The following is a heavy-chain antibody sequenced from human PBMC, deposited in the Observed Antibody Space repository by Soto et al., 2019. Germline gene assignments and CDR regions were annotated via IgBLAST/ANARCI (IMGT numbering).Heavy chain of an antibody. Sequence: SETLSLTCTVSGGSISSYYWSWIRQPPGKGLEWIGYIYYSGSTNYNPSLKSRVTISVDTSKNQFSLKLSSVTAADTAVYYCARVKPDSKDYGMNVWGQGTTVTVSS. V-gene: IGHV4-59*01. CDR3: ARVKPDSKDYGMNV. CDR2: IYYSGST. D-gene: IGHD4-4*01. CDR1: GGSISSYY. J-gene: IGHJ6*02.